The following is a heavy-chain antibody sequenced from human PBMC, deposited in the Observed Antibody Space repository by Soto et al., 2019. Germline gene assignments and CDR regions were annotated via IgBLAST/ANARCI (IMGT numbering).Heavy chain of an antibody. Sequence: SVKVSCKASGGTFSSYAISWVRQAPGQGLEWMGWISTYNGTTNYAQKFQGRVTITADESTSTAYMELSSLRSEDTAVYYCARGASYNWNYDWFDPWGQGTLVTVSS. CDR2: ISTYNGTT. D-gene: IGHD1-7*01. J-gene: IGHJ5*02. CDR3: ARGASYNWNYDWFDP. CDR1: GGTFSSYA. V-gene: IGHV1-69*13.